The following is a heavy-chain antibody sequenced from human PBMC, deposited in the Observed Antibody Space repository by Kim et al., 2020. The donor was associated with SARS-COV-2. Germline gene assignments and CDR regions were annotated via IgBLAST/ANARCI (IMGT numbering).Heavy chain of an antibody. CDR1: GFTFSSYG. Sequence: GGSLRLSCAASGFTFSSYGMHWVRQAPGKGLEWVAVIWYDGSNKYYADSVKGRFTISRDNSKNTLYLQMNSLRAEDTAVYYCAKVSYCSGGSCYSGNYGMDVWGQGTTVTVSS. V-gene: IGHV3-33*06. CDR2: IWYDGSNK. J-gene: IGHJ6*02. CDR3: AKVSYCSGGSCYSGNYGMDV. D-gene: IGHD2-15*01.